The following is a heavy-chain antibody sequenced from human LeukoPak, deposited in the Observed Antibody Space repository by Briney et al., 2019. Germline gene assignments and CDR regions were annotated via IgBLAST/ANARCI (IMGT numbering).Heavy chain of an antibody. V-gene: IGHV4-59*01. CDR2: IYYSGST. D-gene: IGHD6-13*01. CDR3: ARSDKPGYSSSWYFDY. J-gene: IGHJ4*02. CDR1: GVSISSYY. Sequence: SETLSLTCTVSGVSISSYYWSWIRQPPGKGLEWIGYIYYSGSTNYNPSLKSRVTISVDTSKNQSSLKLSSVTAADTAVYYCARSDKPGYSSSWYFDYWGQGTLVTVSS.